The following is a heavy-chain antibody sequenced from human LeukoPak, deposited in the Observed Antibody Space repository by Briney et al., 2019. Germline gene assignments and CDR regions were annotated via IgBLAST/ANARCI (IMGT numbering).Heavy chain of an antibody. CDR1: GNTFSSYW. J-gene: IGHJ6*02. Sequence: GESLTISCRTSGNTFSSYWIDLVPQAPGKGLKCMGVIFLRDSDVRYSPSFQGQVTISADKSTNTAYLHWGSLKASDSAMYYCVRSLPGTLLRGYGMDVWGPGTTVTVS. CDR2: IFLRDSDV. CDR3: VRSLPGTLLRGYGMDV. D-gene: IGHD3-10*01. V-gene: IGHV5-51*01.